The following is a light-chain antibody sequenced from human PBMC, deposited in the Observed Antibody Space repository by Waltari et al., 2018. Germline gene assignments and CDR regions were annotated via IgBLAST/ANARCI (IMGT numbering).Light chain of an antibody. J-gene: IGLJ2*01. V-gene: IGLV2-11*01. Sequence: QSALTQPRPVSGSPGQSVTLSCTGTSSDVGGYTYVSWSQQHPGKAPRLMIYDVNRRPSGVPDRFSGSKSGNTASRTISGLQAEDEADYSCCSYTGSYTYVVFGGGTKLTVL. CDR1: SSDVGGYTY. CDR2: DVN. CDR3: CSYTGSYTYVV.